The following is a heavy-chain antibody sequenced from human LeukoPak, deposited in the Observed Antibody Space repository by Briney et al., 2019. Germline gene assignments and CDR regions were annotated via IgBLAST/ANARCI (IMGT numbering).Heavy chain of an antibody. CDR2: MYYSGGA. CDR1: GGSISSGDYY. CDR3: TRPYYYDSRIDP. D-gene: IGHD3-22*01. J-gene: IGHJ5*02. Sequence: SETLSLTCTVSGGSISSGDYYWSWICQPPGKGLEWVAYMYYSGGAYYNPSLKSRATISVDTSKNQVSLKLTSVTAADTAVYFCTRPYYYDSRIDPWGRGTLVTVSS. V-gene: IGHV4-30-4*01.